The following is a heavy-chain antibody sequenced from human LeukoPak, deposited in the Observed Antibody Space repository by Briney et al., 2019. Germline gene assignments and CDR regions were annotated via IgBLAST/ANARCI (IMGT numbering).Heavy chain of an antibody. CDR1: GGSISSYY. D-gene: IGHD3-3*01. CDR2: IYYSGST. J-gene: IGHJ4*02. CDR3: ARVNYDFWSGLDY. V-gene: IGHV4-59*01. Sequence: SETLSLTCTVSGGSISSYYWSWIRQPPGKGLEWIGYIYYSGSTNYNPSLKSRVTISVDTSKNQFSLKLSSVAAADTAVYYCARVNYDFWSGLDYWGQGTLVTVSS.